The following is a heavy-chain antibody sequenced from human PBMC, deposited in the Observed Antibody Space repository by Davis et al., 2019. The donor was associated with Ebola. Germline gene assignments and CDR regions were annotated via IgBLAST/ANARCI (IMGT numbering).Heavy chain of an antibody. V-gene: IGHV5-51*01. D-gene: IGHD4-11*01. CDR3: ARHGTDKPYSIDA. CDR2: VYPGDSDV. Sequence: PGGSLRLSCKGSEYRFANYWIVWVRQMPGKGLEWMGMVYPGDSDVRYSPPFQGQVTISADRSTNTAYLRWGSLKASDTAFYYCARHGTDKPYSIDAWGRGTLVTVSS. CDR1: EYRFANYW. J-gene: IGHJ2*01.